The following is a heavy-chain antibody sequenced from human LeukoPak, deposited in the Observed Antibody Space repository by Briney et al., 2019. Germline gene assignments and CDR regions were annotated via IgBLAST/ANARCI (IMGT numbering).Heavy chain of an antibody. V-gene: IGHV4-34*01. CDR3: ARVGFWSGYRIDY. CDR2: INHSGST. J-gene: IGHJ4*02. CDR1: GGSLSGYY. D-gene: IGHD3-3*01. Sequence: PSETLSLTCAVYGGSLSGYYWSWIRQPPGKGLEWIGEINHSGSTNYNPSLKSRVTISVDTPKNQFSLKLSSVTAADTAVYYCARVGFWSGYRIDYWGQGTLVTVSS.